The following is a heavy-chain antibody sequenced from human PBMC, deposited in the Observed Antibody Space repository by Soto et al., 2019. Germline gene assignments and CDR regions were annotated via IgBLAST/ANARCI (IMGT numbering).Heavy chain of an antibody. Sequence: SVKVSCKASGGSFSNFGISWVRQAPGQGLEWMGGIVPVFGRPNYAQRFRGRLTFTADESTSTGYMELISLRSDDTAVYYCAREGSGYNFWGQGTQVTVSS. CDR1: GGSFSNFG. D-gene: IGHD5-12*01. CDR3: AREGSGYNF. V-gene: IGHV1-69*13. CDR2: IVPVFGRP. J-gene: IGHJ4*02.